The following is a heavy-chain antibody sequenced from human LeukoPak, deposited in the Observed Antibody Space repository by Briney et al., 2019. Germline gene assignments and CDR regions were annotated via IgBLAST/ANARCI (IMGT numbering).Heavy chain of an antibody. CDR3: ARGNPPSGY. CDR2: INPNSGGT. V-gene: IGHV1-2*02. D-gene: IGHD6-25*01. Sequence: ASVKVSFKSSGYTFTGYYMHWVRQPPGQELEWMGWINPNSGGTNYAQKFQGMVTMTRDTSISTAYVELSRLRSDDRAVYYCARGNPPSGYWGQGTLVSVSS. J-gene: IGHJ4*02. CDR1: GYTFTGYY.